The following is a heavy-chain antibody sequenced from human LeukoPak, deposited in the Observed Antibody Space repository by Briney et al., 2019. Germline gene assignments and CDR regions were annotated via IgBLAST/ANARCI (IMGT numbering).Heavy chain of an antibody. CDR3: ARGGRYFDWLLTFDY. V-gene: IGHV4-59*01. CDR2: IYYSGST. Sequence: SETLSLTCTVSGGSISSYYWSWLRQPPGKGLEWIGYIYYSGSTNYNPSLKSRVTISVDTSKNQFSLKLSSVTAADTAVYYCARGGRYFDWLLTFDYWGQGTLVTVSS. J-gene: IGHJ4*02. D-gene: IGHD3-9*01. CDR1: GGSISSYY.